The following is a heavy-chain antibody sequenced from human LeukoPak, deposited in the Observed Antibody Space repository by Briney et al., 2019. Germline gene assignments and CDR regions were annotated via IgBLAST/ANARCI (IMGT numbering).Heavy chain of an antibody. CDR1: GFTFDDYA. CDR3: AKDSGLYYYYGMDV. V-gene: IGHV3-9*01. D-gene: IGHD3-10*01. CDR2: ISWNSGSI. Sequence: GGSLRLSCAASGFTFDDYAMHWVRQAPGKGLEWVSGISWNSGSIGYADSVKGRFTISRDNAKNSLYLQMNSLRAGDTALYYCAKDSGLYYYYGMDVWGQGTTVTVSS. J-gene: IGHJ6*02.